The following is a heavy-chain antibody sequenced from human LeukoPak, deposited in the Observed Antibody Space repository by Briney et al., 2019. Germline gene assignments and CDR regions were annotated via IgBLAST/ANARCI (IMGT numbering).Heavy chain of an antibody. CDR1: GGSISSSSYY. D-gene: IGHD6-13*01. V-gene: IGHV4-39*01. Sequence: PSETLSLTCTVSGGSISSSSYYWGWIRQPPGKGPEWIGSIYYSGSTYYNPSLKSRVTISVDTSKNQFSLKLSSVTAADTAVYYCARQAPTSSSWYVAAQRGRYYFDYWGQGTLVTVSS. CDR3: ARQAPTSSSWYVAAQRGRYYFDY. J-gene: IGHJ4*02. CDR2: IYYSGST.